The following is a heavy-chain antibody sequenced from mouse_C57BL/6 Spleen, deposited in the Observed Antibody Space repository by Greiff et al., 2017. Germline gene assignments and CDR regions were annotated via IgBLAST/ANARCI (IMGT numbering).Heavy chain of an antibody. V-gene: IGHV1-53*01. CDR3: ARSRASSGYIDY. CDR1: GYTFTSYW. Sequence: QVQLQQPGTELVKPGASVKLSCKASGYTFTSYWMHWVKQRPGQGLEWIGNINPSNGGTNYNEKFKSKATLTVDKSSSTAYMQLSSLNSEDSAVYYCARSRASSGYIDYWGQGTTLTVSS. D-gene: IGHD3-2*02. J-gene: IGHJ2*01. CDR2: INPSNGGT.